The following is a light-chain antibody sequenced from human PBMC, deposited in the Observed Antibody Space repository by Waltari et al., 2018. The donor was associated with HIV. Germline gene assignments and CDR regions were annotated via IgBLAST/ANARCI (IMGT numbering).Light chain of an antibody. J-gene: IGKJ5*01. V-gene: IGKV3-15*01. Sequence: EILMTQSPATLSVSPGERATLSCRASQSIRSNLAWYQQKPGQAPRLLLYDASTRATGIPARFSGSGSGTEFTITITSLQSEDFAVYYCQQYNNWPPITFGQGTRLEIK. CDR2: DAS. CDR3: QQYNNWPPIT. CDR1: QSIRSN.